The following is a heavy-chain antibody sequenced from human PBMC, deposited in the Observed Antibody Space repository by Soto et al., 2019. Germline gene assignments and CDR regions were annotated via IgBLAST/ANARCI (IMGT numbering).Heavy chain of an antibody. CDR2: IYPGDSDT. Sequence: EVQLEQSGAEVKKPGESLKISCKGSGYSFTSYWIGWVRQMPGKGLEWMGIIYPGDSDTRYSPSFQGHVTISAYKFISTPYPQGSSLKALDTDMYYCARRRVGGTDHFDYWGQGTLVTVSS. V-gene: IGHV5-51*01. D-gene: IGHD1-26*01. CDR3: ARRRVGGTDHFDY. CDR1: GYSFTSYW. J-gene: IGHJ4*02.